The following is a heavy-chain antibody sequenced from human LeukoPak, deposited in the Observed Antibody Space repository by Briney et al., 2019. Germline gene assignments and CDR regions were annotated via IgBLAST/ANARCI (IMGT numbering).Heavy chain of an antibody. Sequence: SETLSLTCTVSGYSISSGYYWGWIRQPPGKGLEWIGSIYHSGSTYYNPSLKSRVTISVDTSKNQFSLKLSSVTAADTAVYYCARGRYSSGRRWFDPWGQGTLVTVSS. CDR2: IYHSGST. D-gene: IGHD6-19*01. J-gene: IGHJ5*02. V-gene: IGHV4-38-2*02. CDR3: ARGRYSSGRRWFDP. CDR1: GYSISSGYY.